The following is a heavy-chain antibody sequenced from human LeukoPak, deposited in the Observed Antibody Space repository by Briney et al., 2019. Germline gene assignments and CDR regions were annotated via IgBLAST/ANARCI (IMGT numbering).Heavy chain of an antibody. CDR3: ALFAVASGLDY. V-gene: IGHV3-48*03. D-gene: IGHD6-19*01. CDR1: GFPFSIYE. Sequence: GGSLRLSCAVSGFPFSIYEMNWVRQAPGKGLEWVSNIGSSGTTIYYADSVKGRFSISRDNAKNSLYLQMNSLRVEDTAVYYCALFAVASGLDYWGQGALVTVSS. J-gene: IGHJ4*02. CDR2: IGSSGTTI.